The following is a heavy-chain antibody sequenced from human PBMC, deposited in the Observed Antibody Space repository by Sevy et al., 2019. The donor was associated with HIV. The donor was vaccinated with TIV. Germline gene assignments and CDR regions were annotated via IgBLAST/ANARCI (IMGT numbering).Heavy chain of an antibody. CDR1: GYTFSDSGYY. J-gene: IGHJ6*02. D-gene: IGHD3-3*01. V-gene: IGHV1-2*02. CDR2: INPKGGAT. Sequence: ASVKVSCKASGYTFSDSGYYVHWVRQAPGQGLEWMGWINPKGGATNYAKRFQGRATMTRDTSVSTANMELNRLTSDETAVYYCARESYDFWTGPVDYDYGMDVWGQGTTVTVSS. CDR3: ARESYDFWTGPVDYDYGMDV.